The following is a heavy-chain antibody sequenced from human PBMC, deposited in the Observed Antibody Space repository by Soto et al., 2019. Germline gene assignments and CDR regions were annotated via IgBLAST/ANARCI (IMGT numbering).Heavy chain of an antibody. Sequence: EVQLVESGGGLVQPGGSLRLSCAASGFTVSSNYMSWVRQAPGKGLEWVSVIYSGGSTYYADSVKGRFTISRDNSKNTLYLQMNSLRAEDTAVYYCARDVRSGSYFHYDGMDVWGQGTTVTVSS. CDR1: GFTVSSNY. V-gene: IGHV3-66*01. D-gene: IGHD1-26*01. J-gene: IGHJ6*02. CDR3: ARDVRSGSYFHYDGMDV. CDR2: IYSGGST.